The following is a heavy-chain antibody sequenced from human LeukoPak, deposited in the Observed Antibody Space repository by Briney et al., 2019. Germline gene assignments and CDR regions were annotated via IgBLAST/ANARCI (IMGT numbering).Heavy chain of an antibody. CDR1: GGSITSYY. D-gene: IGHD3-16*02. CDR2: IYYSGST. V-gene: IGHV4-59*12. CDR3: ARAVWDYVWGSYRSGSAFDI. Sequence: SETLSLTCTVSGGSITSYYWSWIRQPPGKGLEWVGYIYYSGSTNYNPSLKSRVTISVDKSKNQFSLKLSSVTAADTAVYYCARAVWDYVWGSYRSGSAFDIWGQGTMVTVSS. J-gene: IGHJ3*02.